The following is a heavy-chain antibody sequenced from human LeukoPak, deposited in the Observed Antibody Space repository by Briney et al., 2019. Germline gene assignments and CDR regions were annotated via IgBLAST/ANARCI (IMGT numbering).Heavy chain of an antibody. J-gene: IGHJ4*02. Sequence: SVKVSCKASGGTFSSYAISWVRQAPGQGLKWMGGIIPIFGTANYAQKFQGRVTITADESTSTAYMELSSLRSEDTAVYYCAREVDGDYVFDYWGQGTLVTVSS. CDR2: IIPIFGTA. V-gene: IGHV1-69*13. CDR1: GGTFSSYA. D-gene: IGHD4-17*01. CDR3: AREVDGDYVFDY.